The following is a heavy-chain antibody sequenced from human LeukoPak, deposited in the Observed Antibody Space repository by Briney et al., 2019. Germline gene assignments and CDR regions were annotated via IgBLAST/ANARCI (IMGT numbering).Heavy chain of an antibody. D-gene: IGHD1-7*01. Sequence: GGSLRLSCTASGLILSDSAMTWVRQAPGKGLEWVSAISSSGGDTIYTDSVKGRFTISRDNSKNTLYLQMNSLRAEDTAIYYCAKGGNSAPLDYWGQGTLVIVSS. CDR3: AKGGNSAPLDY. V-gene: IGHV3-23*01. CDR1: GLILSDSA. J-gene: IGHJ4*02. CDR2: ISSSGGDT.